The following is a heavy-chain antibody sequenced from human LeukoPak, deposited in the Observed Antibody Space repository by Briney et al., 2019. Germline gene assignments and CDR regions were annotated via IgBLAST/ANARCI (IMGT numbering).Heavy chain of an antibody. CDR1: GFTFSSYA. Sequence: PGGSLRLSCAASGFTFSSYAMSWVRQAPGKGLEWVSAIGGSGGSTYYADSVKGRFTISRDNSKNTLYLQMNSLRAEDTAVYYCAREIIGCSSTSCVPGWYYFDYWGQGTLVTVSS. J-gene: IGHJ4*02. D-gene: IGHD2-2*01. V-gene: IGHV3-23*01. CDR3: AREIIGCSSTSCVPGWYYFDY. CDR2: IGGSGGST.